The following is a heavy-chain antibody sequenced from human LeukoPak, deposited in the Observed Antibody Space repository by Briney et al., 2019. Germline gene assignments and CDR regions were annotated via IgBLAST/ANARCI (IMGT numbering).Heavy chain of an antibody. D-gene: IGHD3-10*01. CDR3: ARDVGGVDY. V-gene: IGHV4-61*02. CDR1: GGSISSGSYY. CDR2: IYTSGST. Sequence: SETLSLTCTVPGGSISSGSYYWSWIRQPAGKGLEWIGRIYTSGSTNYNPSLKSRVTISVDTSKNQFSLKLSSETAADTAVYYCARDVGGVDYWGQGTLVTVSS. J-gene: IGHJ4*02.